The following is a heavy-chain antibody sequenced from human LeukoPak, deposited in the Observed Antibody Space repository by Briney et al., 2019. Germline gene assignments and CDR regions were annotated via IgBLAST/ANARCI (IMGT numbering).Heavy chain of an antibody. CDR3: ARDRYMDGDWFDP. CDR2: IYNSGST. V-gene: IGHV4-61*02. CDR1: GGSISSGNYY. D-gene: IGHD1-14*01. Sequence: SQTLSLTCTVPGGSISSGNYYWSWIRQPAGKGLEWIGRIYNSGSTNYNPSLKSRVTISVDPSKNQFFLRLSSVTAADTAVYYCARDRYMDGDWFDPWGQGTLVTVSS. J-gene: IGHJ5*02.